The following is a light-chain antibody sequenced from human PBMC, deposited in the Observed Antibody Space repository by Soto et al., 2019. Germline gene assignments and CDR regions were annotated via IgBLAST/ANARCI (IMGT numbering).Light chain of an antibody. CDR2: DVS. V-gene: IGLV2-14*03. Sequence: QSVLTQPASVSGSPGQSITISCTGTSSDVGGYNYVSWYQQHPGKAPRLMIYDVSNRPSGVSNRFSGSKSGNTASLTISGLQAEDEVDYYCSSYTVSTPVVFGGGTKLTVL. CDR1: SSDVGGYNY. CDR3: SSYTVSTPVV. J-gene: IGLJ3*02.